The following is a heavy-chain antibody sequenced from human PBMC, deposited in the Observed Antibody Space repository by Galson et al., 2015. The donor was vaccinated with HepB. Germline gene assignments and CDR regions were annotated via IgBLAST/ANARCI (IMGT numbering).Heavy chain of an antibody. CDR1: GYTFTSYA. CDR3: ARGDRIAVAGTGYYYGMDV. D-gene: IGHD6-19*01. J-gene: IGHJ6*02. Sequence: SVKVSCKASGYTFTSYAMNWVRQAPGQGLEWMGWINTNTGNPTYAQGFTGRFVFSLDTSVSTAYLQISSLKAEDTAVYYCARGDRIAVAGTGYYYGMDVWGQGTTVTVSS. CDR2: INTNTGNP. V-gene: IGHV7-4-1*02.